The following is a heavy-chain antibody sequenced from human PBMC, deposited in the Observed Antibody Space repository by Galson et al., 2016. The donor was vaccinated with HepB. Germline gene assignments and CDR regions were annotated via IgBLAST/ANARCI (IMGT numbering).Heavy chain of an antibody. CDR2: LSGSGGST. D-gene: IGHD1-26*01. Sequence: SLRLSCAASGFTFSSYAMNWVRQAPGKGLEWVSTLSGSGGSTYYADSVKGRFTISRDNSKNTLYLQMNSLRTEDTAVYYCAKEGPSGSYDYWGQGTLVTVSS. CDR3: AKEGPSGSYDY. CDR1: GFTFSSYA. V-gene: IGHV3-23*01. J-gene: IGHJ4*02.